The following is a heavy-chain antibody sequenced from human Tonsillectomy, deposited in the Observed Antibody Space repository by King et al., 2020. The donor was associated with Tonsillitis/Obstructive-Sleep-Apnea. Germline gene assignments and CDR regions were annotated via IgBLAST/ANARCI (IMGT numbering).Heavy chain of an antibody. V-gene: IGHV2-5*02. D-gene: IGHD3-3*01. CDR3: AHHYDFWSGYSMRIDY. CDR2: IYWDVAK. J-gene: IGHJ4*02. Sequence: VTLKESGPTLVKPTQTLTLTCTFSVFSLSTSGVGVGWIRHPPGKALEWLELIYWDVAKRYRPSLKSRLTITKDTSKNQVVLTMTNMDPVDTATYYCAHHYDFWSGYSMRIDYWGQGTLVTVSS. CDR1: VFSLSTSGVG.